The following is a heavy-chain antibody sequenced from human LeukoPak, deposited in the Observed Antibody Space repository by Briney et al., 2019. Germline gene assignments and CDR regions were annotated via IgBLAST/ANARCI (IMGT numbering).Heavy chain of an antibody. J-gene: IGHJ6*02. D-gene: IGHD2-15*01. Sequence: PGGSLRLSCAASGFTFSSYSMNWVRQAPGKGLEWVSSISSSSSYIYYADSVKGRFTISRDNAKNSLYLQMNSLRAEDTAVYYCAREGLLPYYYYGMDVWGQGTTVTVSS. CDR2: ISSSSSYI. CDR1: GFTFSSYS. V-gene: IGHV3-21*01. CDR3: AREGLLPYYYYGMDV.